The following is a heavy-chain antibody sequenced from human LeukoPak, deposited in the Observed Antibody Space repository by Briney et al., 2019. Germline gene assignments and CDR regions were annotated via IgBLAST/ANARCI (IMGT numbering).Heavy chain of an antibody. CDR3: ATEITMVRGVIITTDYFDY. Sequence: ASVKVSCKVSGYTLTQLSMYWVRPARGKGLAWMGGFDPEDGETIYAPKFQGRVTMTEDTSTDTAYMELSSMRSEDTAVYYCATEITMVRGVIITTDYFDYWGQGTLVTVSS. CDR2: FDPEDGET. CDR1: GYTLTQLS. D-gene: IGHD3-10*01. V-gene: IGHV1-24*01. J-gene: IGHJ4*02.